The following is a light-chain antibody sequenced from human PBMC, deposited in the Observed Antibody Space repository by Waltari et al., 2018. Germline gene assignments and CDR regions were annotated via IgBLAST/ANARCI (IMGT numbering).Light chain of an antibody. Sequence: EIVLTQSPATLSLSPGDRATLSCRASQSVYNYLAWYQPKPGQPPSLRIYGASNRAAGIPDRFSGSGSGTDFTLTISSLDTEDVAVYFCQQRSNWPGLTFGGGTKVEIK. J-gene: IGKJ4*02. CDR2: GAS. CDR1: QSVYNY. CDR3: QQRSNWPGLT. V-gene: IGKV3-11*01.